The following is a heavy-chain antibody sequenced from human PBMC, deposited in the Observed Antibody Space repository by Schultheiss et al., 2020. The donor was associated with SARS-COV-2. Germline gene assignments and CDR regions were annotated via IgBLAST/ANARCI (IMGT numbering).Heavy chain of an antibody. CDR1: GFTFSSYS. CDR3: ARAPQYCRTTFCPTGWFDP. J-gene: IGHJ5*02. D-gene: IGHD2/OR15-2a*01. V-gene: IGHV3-48*01. CDR2: MSGRGGLI. Sequence: GGSLRLSCAASGFTFSSYSMNWVRQAPGKGLEYVSYMSGRGGLIHYADSVKGRFTVSRDSGENSLSLQMNSLRAEDTATYYCARAPQYCRTTFCPTGWFDPWGQGTPVTVSS.